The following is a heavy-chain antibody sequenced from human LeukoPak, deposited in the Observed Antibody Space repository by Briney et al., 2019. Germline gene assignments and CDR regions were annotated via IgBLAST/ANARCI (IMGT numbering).Heavy chain of an antibody. D-gene: IGHD2-21*02. Sequence: GGSLRLSCAASGFSFSDYWMSWVRQAPGRGLEWVGNINQDGSQNSSVDSVKGRFTISRDNAKNSLYLQMNSLGAEDMALYYCAREVTASSFDILGQGTMVTVSS. CDR2: INQDGSQN. CDR1: GFSFSDYW. J-gene: IGHJ3*02. CDR3: AREVTASSFDI. V-gene: IGHV3-7*01.